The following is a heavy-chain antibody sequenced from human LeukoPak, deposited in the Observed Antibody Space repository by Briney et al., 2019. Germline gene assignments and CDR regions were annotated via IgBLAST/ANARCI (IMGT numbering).Heavy chain of an antibody. Sequence: SETLSLTCTVSGGSISSYYWSWIRQPPGKGLEWIGYIYYSGSTNYNPSPKSRVTISVDTSKNQLSLKLSSVTAADTAVYYCGRVVPAAMDASGWYDYWGQGTLVTVSS. CDR1: GGSISSYY. J-gene: IGHJ4*02. CDR2: IYYSGST. D-gene: IGHD2-2*01. V-gene: IGHV4-59*01. CDR3: GRVVPAAMDASGWYDY.